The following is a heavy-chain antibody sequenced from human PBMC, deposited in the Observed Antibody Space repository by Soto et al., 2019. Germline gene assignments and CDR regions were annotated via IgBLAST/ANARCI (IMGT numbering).Heavy chain of an antibody. D-gene: IGHD6-13*01. Sequence: QLQLQESGPGLVKPSETLSLTCTVSGGSISSSSYYWGWIRQPPGKGLEWIGSIYYSGSTYYNPSLKSRVTISVDTSKNQFSLKLSSVTAADTAVYYCARHAIDVAAAGSLGWFDPWGQGTLVTVSS. J-gene: IGHJ5*02. CDR1: GGSISSSSYY. CDR3: ARHAIDVAAAGSLGWFDP. V-gene: IGHV4-39*01. CDR2: IYYSGST.